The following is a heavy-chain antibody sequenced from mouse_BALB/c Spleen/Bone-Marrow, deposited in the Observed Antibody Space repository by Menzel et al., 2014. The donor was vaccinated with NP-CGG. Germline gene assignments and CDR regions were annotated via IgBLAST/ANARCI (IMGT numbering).Heavy chain of an antibody. V-gene: IGHV1-84*02. D-gene: IGHD2-10*01. Sequence: VQLQQSGPELVKPGASVKISCKASGYTFTDYCINWVKQKPGQGLEWIGWIYPGSGNTQYNEKFKGKAPFTADTSSNTAYMQLSSLTSEDSAVYYCARGAYYGNYFDYWGQGTTLTVSS. CDR2: IYPGSGNT. CDR3: ARGAYYGNYFDY. CDR1: GYTFTDYC. J-gene: IGHJ2*01.